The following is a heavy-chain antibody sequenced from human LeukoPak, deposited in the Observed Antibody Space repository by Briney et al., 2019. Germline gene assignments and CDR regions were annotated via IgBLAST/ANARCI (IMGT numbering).Heavy chain of an antibody. Sequence: SETLSLTCTVSGYSISSGYYWGWIRQSPGKGLEWIGSIYHSGSTNRNPSLKSRVTISVDTSKNQFSLNLNSVTAADTAVYFCARGRVSSSTWHSTYYYYFYMDVWGKGTTVTVSS. CDR3: ARGRVSSSTWHSTYYYYFYMDV. CDR2: IYHSGST. D-gene: IGHD4-11*01. J-gene: IGHJ6*03. CDR1: GYSISSGYY. V-gene: IGHV4-38-2*02.